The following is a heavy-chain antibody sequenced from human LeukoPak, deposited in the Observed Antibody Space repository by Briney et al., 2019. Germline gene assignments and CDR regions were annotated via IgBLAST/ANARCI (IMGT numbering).Heavy chain of an antibody. D-gene: IGHD1-26*01. V-gene: IGHV4-59*01. CDR2: IYYSGST. CDR3: ARVSYSGSDAVYFDY. CDR1: GGSISSYY. Sequence: SETLSLTCTVSGGSISSYYWSWIRQPPGKGLEWIGYIYYSGSTNYNPSLKSRVTISVDTSKNQFSLKLSSVTAADTAVYYCARVSYSGSDAVYFDYWGQGTLVTVSS. J-gene: IGHJ4*02.